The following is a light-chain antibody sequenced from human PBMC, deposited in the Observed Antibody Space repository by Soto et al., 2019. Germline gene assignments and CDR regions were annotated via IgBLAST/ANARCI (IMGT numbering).Light chain of an antibody. CDR2: GAS. J-gene: IGKJ2*01. CDR3: EQYGSSPLYT. V-gene: IGKV3-20*01. CDR1: QSVSSSY. Sequence: EIVLTQSPGTLSLSPGERATLSCRASQSVSSSYLAWYQQKPGQAPRLLIYGASSRATGIPDRFSGSGSGTEFTVSISRLEPEDVAVYYCEQYGSSPLYTFGQGTKLEIK.